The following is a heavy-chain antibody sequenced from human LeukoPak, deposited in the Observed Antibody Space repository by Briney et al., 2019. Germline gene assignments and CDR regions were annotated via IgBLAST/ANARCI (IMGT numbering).Heavy chain of an antibody. Sequence: PGGSLRLSCAASGFTFHDDGMSWVRQVPGKGLEWFSGISWRGDNTSYADSVKGRFTVSRDNAKNSLHLQMDSLRVENTALYYCARELVIARADEKRTMWLAPWGQGTLVTVSS. CDR2: ISWRGDNT. D-gene: IGHD6-6*01. V-gene: IGHV3-20*04. J-gene: IGHJ5*02. CDR3: ARELVIARADEKRTMWLAP. CDR1: GFTFHDDG.